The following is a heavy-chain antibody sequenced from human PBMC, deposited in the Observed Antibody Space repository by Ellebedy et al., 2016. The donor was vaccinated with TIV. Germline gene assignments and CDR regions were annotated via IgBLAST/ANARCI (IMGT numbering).Heavy chain of an antibody. Sequence: AASVKVSCKASGYTFTDYYMHWVRQAPGQGLEWMGWINPNSGDTNFAQQFQGRVTVTRDTSISTAYMELSRLRSDDTAVYYCTYGSGSYPLGYWGQGTLVTVSS. J-gene: IGHJ4*02. CDR1: GYTFTDYY. CDR3: TYGSGSYPLGY. D-gene: IGHD3-10*01. CDR2: INPNSGDT. V-gene: IGHV1-2*02.